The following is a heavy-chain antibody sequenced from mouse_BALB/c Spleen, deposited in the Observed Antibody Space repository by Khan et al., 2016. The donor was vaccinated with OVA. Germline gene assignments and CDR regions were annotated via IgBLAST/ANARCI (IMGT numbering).Heavy chain of an antibody. Sequence: QSQLVQSGPELKKPGETVKISCKAAGYTFANYGMNWVKQAPGKGLKWMGWINTYTGEPTYTDDFKGRFAFCLETSASTAYLQINNLKNEDRATYFCARAASYWYFEVWGAGTTVTVSS. CDR1: GYTFANYG. J-gene: IGHJ1*01. CDR3: ARAASYWYFEV. V-gene: IGHV9-1*02. CDR2: INTYTGEP.